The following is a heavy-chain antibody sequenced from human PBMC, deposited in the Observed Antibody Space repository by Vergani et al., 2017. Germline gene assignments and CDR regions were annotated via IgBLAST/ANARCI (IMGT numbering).Heavy chain of an antibody. V-gene: IGHV4-39*01. CDR2: IYYSGLT. Sequence: QLQLQQSGPGLVKPSETLFLTCTVSADSISSGSYYWGWIRQPPGKSLEWIGSIYYSGLTYYNPSLKSRVAISVDTSKNQFSLKVTSVTGADTAVYFCARQRPGSGWSPGDFDDWGQGILVTVSS. J-gene: IGHJ4*02. D-gene: IGHD6-19*01. CDR3: ARQRPGSGWSPGDFDD. CDR1: ADSISSGSYY.